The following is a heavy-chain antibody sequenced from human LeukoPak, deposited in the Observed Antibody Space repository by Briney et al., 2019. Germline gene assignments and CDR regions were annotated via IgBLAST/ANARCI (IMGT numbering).Heavy chain of an antibody. V-gene: IGHV1-46*01. D-gene: IGHD6-6*01. CDR1: GYTFTSYY. CDR2: INPSGGST. J-gene: IGHJ5*02. Sequence: ASVKVSCKASGYTFTSYYMHWVRQAPGQGLEWMGIINPSGGSTSYAQKFQGRVTMTRDTSISTAYMELSRLRSDDTAVYYCARETSIAARLINWFDPWGQGTLVTVSS. CDR3: ARETSIAARLINWFDP.